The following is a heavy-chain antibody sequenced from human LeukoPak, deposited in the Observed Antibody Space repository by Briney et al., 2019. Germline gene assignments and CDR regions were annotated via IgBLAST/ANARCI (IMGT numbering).Heavy chain of an antibody. CDR1: GFTFSSYS. V-gene: IGHV3-21*01. CDR3: ARSPNDKVRGVIPTDY. J-gene: IGHJ4*02. Sequence: GGSLRLSCAASGFTFSSYSMNWVRQAPGRGLEWVSSISSSSSYIYYADSVKGRFTISRDNAKNSLYLQMNSLRAEDTAVYYCARSPNDKVRGVIPTDYWGQGTLVTVSS. CDR2: ISSSSSYI. D-gene: IGHD3-10*01.